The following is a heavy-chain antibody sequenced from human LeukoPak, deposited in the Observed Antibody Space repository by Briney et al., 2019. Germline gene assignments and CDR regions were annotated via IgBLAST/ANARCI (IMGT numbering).Heavy chain of an antibody. J-gene: IGHJ4*02. CDR1: GFTFSSYS. V-gene: IGHV3-48*01. Sequence: GGSLRLSCAASGFTFSSYSMNWVRQAPGKGLEWVSYISSSSSTIYYADSVKGRFTISRDKAKNSLYLQMNSLRAEDTAVYYRAKDTTTQERIAVTDYWGQGTLVTVSS. CDR3: AKDTTTQERIAVTDY. D-gene: IGHD6-19*01. CDR2: ISSSSSTI.